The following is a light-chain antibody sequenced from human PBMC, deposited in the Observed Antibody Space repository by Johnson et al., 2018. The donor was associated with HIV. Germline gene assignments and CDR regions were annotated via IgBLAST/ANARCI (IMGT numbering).Light chain of an antibody. CDR3: GTWDSSMSAV. J-gene: IGLJ1*01. CDR1: SSNIGNNY. CDR2: ENN. Sequence: QSLLTQSPSVSAAPGQKVTISCSGSSSNIGNNYVSWYQQLPGTAPKLLIYENNMRPSGIPDRFSGSKSGTSATLGITGLQTGDEANYYCGTWDSSMSAVFGTGTKVTVL. V-gene: IGLV1-51*02.